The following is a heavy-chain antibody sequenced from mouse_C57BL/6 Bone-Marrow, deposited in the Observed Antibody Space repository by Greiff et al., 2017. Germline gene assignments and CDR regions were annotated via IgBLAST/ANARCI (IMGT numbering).Heavy chain of an antibody. CDR3: ARLLVAY. D-gene: IGHD1-1*01. J-gene: IGHJ3*01. Sequence: VQLQQSGPELVKPGASVKISCKASGYTFTDYYMNWVQQSHGKSLEWIGDINPNNGGSSYNQKFKGKATLTVDKSSSTAYMELRSLTSEDSAVYYCARLLVAYWGQGTLVTVSA. V-gene: IGHV1-26*01. CDR1: GYTFTDYY. CDR2: INPNNGGS.